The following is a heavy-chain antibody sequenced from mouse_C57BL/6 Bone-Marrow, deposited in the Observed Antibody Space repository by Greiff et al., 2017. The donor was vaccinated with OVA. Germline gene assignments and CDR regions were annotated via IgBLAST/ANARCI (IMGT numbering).Heavy chain of an antibody. CDR2: IDPSDSYT. D-gene: IGHD2-4*01. CDR1: GYTFTSYW. Sequence: VQLQQPGAELVMPGASVKLSCKASGYTFTSYWMHWVKQRPGQGLEWIGEIDPSDSYTNYNQKFKGKSTLTVAKSSSTAYMQLSSLTSEDSADYYCASDDNDASDYYAMDYWGQGTSVTVSS. V-gene: IGHV1-69*01. CDR3: ASDDNDASDYYAMDY. J-gene: IGHJ4*01.